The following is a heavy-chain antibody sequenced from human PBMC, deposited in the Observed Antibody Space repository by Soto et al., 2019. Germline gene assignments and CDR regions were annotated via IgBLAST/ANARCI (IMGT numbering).Heavy chain of an antibody. D-gene: IGHD3-22*01. CDR2: IRAYNGTT. CDR1: GYTFTSYG. V-gene: IGHV1-18*01. J-gene: IGHJ4*02. Sequence: QVQLVQSGAEVKKPGASVKVSCKASGYTFTSYGISWVRPAPGQGLEWMGWIRAYNGTTNYAQKLQGRVTMTTDTSTSTAYMELRSLRSDDTAVYYCARYLPYYYDSSGYYGDWGQGTLVTVSS. CDR3: ARYLPYYYDSSGYYGD.